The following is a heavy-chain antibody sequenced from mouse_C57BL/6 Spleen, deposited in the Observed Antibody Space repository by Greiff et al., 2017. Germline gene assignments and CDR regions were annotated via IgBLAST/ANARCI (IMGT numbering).Heavy chain of an antibody. V-gene: IGHV2-3*01. CDR1: GFSLTSYG. J-gene: IGHJ4*01. CDR3: AKLGYGYDRAMDY. Sequence: VQLQQSGPGLVAPSQSLSITCTVSGFSLTSYGVSWVRQPPGKGLEWLGVIWGDGSTNYHSALISRLSISKDNSKSQVFLKLNRLQTEDTATYYWAKLGYGYDRAMDYWGQGTSVTVSS. D-gene: IGHD2-2*01. CDR2: IWGDGST.